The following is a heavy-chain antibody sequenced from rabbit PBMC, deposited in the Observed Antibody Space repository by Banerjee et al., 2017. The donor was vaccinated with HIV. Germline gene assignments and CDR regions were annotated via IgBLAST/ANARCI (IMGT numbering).Heavy chain of an antibody. D-gene: IGHD8-1*01. V-gene: IGHV1S40*01. CDR3: ARDYAANIYYLNL. CDR1: GFDLSSYTY. CDR2: IYTSSGST. J-gene: IGHJ4*01. Sequence: QSLEESGGDLVKPGASLTLTCTASGFDLSSYTYMCWVRQAPGKGLEWIACIYTSSGSTYYASWAKGRFTISKTSSTTVTLQMTSLTAADTATYFCARDYAANIYYLNLWGPGTLVTVS.